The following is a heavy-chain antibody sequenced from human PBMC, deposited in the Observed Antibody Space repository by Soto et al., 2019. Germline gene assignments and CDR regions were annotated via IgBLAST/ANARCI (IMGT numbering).Heavy chain of an antibody. CDR3: ARIRHNDYGDYVFGY. J-gene: IGHJ4*02. CDR1: GGSISSSNW. Sequence: QVQLQESCPGLVKPSGTLSLTCAVSGGSISSSNWWSWVRQPPGKGLEWIGEIYHSGSTNYNPSPKSRVTISVDKSKHQFSLKQSSVTAADTAVYYCARIRHNDYGDYVFGYWGQGTLVTVSS. CDR2: IYHSGST. V-gene: IGHV4-4*02. D-gene: IGHD4-17*01.